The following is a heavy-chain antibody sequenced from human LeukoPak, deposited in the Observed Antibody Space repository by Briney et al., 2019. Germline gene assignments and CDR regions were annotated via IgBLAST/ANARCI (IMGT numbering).Heavy chain of an antibody. V-gene: IGHV4-31*03. CDR3: ARLILAEWSDRYFDY. CDR2: IYYSGST. J-gene: IGHJ4*02. CDR1: GGSISSGGYY. Sequence: SQTLSLTCTVSGGSISSGGYYWSWVRQHPGKGLEWIGYIYYSGSTYYNPSLKSRVTISVDTSKNQFSLKLSSVTAADTAVYYCARLILAEWSDRYFDYWGQGTLVTVPS. D-gene: IGHD3-16*01.